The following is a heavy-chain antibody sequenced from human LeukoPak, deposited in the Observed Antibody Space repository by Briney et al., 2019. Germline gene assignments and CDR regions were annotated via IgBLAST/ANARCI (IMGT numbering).Heavy chain of an antibody. D-gene: IGHD1-7*01. CDR3: ARDQTVYWNYDTYFQH. Sequence: GGSLRLSCAASGFTFSSYAMSWVRQAPGKGLEWVSAISGSGGSTYYADSVKGRFTISRDNSKNTLYLQMNSLRAEDTAVYYCARDQTVYWNYDTYFQHWGQGTLVTVSS. CDR2: ISGSGGST. V-gene: IGHV3-23*01. CDR1: GFTFSSYA. J-gene: IGHJ1*01.